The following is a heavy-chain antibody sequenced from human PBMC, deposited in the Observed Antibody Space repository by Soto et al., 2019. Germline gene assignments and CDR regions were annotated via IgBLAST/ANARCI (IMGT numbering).Heavy chain of an antibody. J-gene: IGHJ4*02. CDR2: ISDTATST. V-gene: IGHV3-11*06. CDR3: ERGQNNPSY. CDR1: GFTFSDYY. Sequence: AQLVESGGGLVKPGGSLRLSCAASGFTFSDYYMTWIRQAPGKGLEWVSYISDTATSTNYADSVKGRFTISRDNTKNSLYLQMNSLRVDDSAVYYCERGQNNPSYWGQGTLVAVSS.